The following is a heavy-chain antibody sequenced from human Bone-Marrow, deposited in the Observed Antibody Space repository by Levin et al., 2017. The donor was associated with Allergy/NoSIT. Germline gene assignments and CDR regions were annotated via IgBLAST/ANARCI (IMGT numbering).Heavy chain of an antibody. CDR3: ARDRVGLFIAAAGILDY. D-gene: IGHD6-13*01. V-gene: IGHV1-2*02. Sequence: GESLKISCKASGYTFTGYYMHWVRQAPGQGLEWMGWINPNSGGTNYAQKFQGRVTMTRDTSISTAYMELSRLRSDDTAVYYCARDRVGLFIAAAGILDYWGQGTLVTVSS. CDR1: GYTFTGYY. J-gene: IGHJ4*02. CDR2: INPNSGGT.